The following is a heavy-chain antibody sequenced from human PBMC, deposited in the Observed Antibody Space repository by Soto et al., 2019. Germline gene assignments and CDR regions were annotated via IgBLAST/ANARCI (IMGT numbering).Heavy chain of an antibody. V-gene: IGHV3-21*01. Sequence: PGGSLRLSCAASGFAFINYSMNWVRQAPGKGLEWVSSISSSSSSIYYADSVKGRFTISRDNAKKSLYLQMNSLRAEDTAVYYCARDPREPAPNNYFDYWAREPWSPSPQ. CDR2: ISSSSSSI. D-gene: IGHD2-8*01. CDR3: ARDPREPAPNNYFDY. CDR1: GFAFINYS. J-gene: IGHJ4*02.